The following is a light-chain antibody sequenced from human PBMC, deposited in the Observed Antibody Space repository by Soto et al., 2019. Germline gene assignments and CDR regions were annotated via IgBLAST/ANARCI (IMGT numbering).Light chain of an antibody. V-gene: IGKV3-20*01. CDR3: QQYGSSPRT. CDR2: GAS. Sequence: EIVLTQSPGTLSLSPGERATLSCRASQSVTSSYLAWYQQKPDQAPRLLIYGASSRATGIPDRFSGSGSGTDFTLTIIRLEPEDFAVYYCQQYGSSPRTFGQGTKVEIK. J-gene: IGKJ1*01. CDR1: QSVTSSY.